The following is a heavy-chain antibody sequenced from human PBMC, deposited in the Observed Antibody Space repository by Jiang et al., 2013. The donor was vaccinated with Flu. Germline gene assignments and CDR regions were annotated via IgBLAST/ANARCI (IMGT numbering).Heavy chain of an antibody. J-gene: IGHJ6*02. CDR3: AKSIGAAAGYYYYYYGMDV. Sequence: SAISGSGGSTYYADSVKGRFTISRDNSKNTLYLQMNSLRAEDTAVYYCAKSIGAAAGYYYYYYGMDVWGQGNPGHRLL. D-gene: IGHD6-13*01. V-gene: IGHV3-23*01. CDR2: ISGSGGST.